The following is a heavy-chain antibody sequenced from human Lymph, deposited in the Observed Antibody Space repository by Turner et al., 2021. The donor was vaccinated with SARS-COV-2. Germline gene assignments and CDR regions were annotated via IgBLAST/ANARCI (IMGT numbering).Heavy chain of an antibody. CDR3: ARSLGYSSGWYGDAFDI. J-gene: IGHJ3*02. D-gene: IGHD6-19*01. CDR2: INPNSGGT. CDR1: GYTFTGYY. Sequence: QVQLVQSGAEVKNPGASVKVSCKPSGYTFTGYYVHWVRQAPGQGLEWMGWINPNSGGTDDAQNFQGRVTMTRDTSISKGYMELSRLSSDDTAVYYCARSLGYSSGWYGDAFDIWGLGTMVTVSS. V-gene: IGHV1-2*02.